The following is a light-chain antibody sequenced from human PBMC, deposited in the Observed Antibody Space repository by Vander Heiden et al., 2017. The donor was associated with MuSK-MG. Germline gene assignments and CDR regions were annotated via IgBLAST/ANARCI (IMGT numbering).Light chain of an antibody. J-gene: IGLJ3*02. CDR3: SSYTTTPSLVL. CDR2: YAS. CDR1: RSDIGTSTS. Sequence: QSALTHPASMSGAPGQSIPISFTGPRSDIGTSTSVACYHQHPGKAPNLLIYYASSRPSGVSTRFSGSKSGNTASLIISGLQAEDDADYYCSSYTTTPSLVLFGGGTKLTVL. V-gene: IGLV2-14*03.